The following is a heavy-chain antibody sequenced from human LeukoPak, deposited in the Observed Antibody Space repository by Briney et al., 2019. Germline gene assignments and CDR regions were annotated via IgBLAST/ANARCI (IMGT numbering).Heavy chain of an antibody. CDR1: GGSVRDYF. Sequence: ASETLSLTCDIYGGSVYGGSVRDYFWTWIRQSPGKGLEWIGDLLHSGGTNRNPSLKSRLTISVDTSRNQFSLRLFSVTAADTGVYYCARGTYSTSTPGYYYYGMDVWGQGTTVTVSS. CDR3: ARGTYSTSTPGYYYYGMDV. D-gene: IGHD5-18*01. J-gene: IGHJ6*02. CDR2: LLHSGGT. V-gene: IGHV4-34*01.